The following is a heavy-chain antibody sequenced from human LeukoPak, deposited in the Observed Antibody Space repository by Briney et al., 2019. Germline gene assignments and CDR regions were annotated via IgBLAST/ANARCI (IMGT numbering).Heavy chain of an antibody. CDR1: DGSISSYY. J-gene: IGHJ5*02. Sequence: SETLSLTCTVSDGSISSYYWSWIRQPPGRGLEWIGYIYYSGSTNYNPSLKSRVTISVDTSKNQFSLKLSSVTAADTAVYYCARDRAHSGSYSTWVDPWGQGTLVTVSS. CDR3: ARDRAHSGSYSTWVDP. V-gene: IGHV4-59*01. D-gene: IGHD1-26*01. CDR2: IYYSGST.